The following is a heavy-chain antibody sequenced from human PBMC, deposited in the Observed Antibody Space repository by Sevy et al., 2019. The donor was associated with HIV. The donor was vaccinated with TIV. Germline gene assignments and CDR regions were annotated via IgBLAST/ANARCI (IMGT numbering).Heavy chain of an antibody. CDR1: GSSFSGSD. D-gene: IGHD2-21*01. CDR3: VRGLQSHCDRTACPLDH. J-gene: IGHJ4*02. V-gene: IGHV3-13*04. CDR2: IGTLDDT. Sequence: GGSLRLSCAAYGSSFSGSDMHWVRQSTGKGLEWISSIGTLDDTFYAESVKGRFTISRDNGKSSLYLQMNTLRVGDTARYYCVRGLQSHCDRTACPLDHWGQGTLVTVSS.